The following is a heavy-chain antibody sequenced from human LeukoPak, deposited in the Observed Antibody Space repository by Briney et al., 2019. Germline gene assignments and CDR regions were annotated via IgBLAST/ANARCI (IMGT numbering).Heavy chain of an antibody. CDR3: AREDDYNNIDY. CDR2: ISSSSSVI. V-gene: IGHV3-48*01. Sequence: GGSLRLSCAASGFTFSSYKMNWVRQAPGKGLEWVSYISSSSSVIYYADSVKGRFTISRDNAKNPLFLQMNSLRAEDTAVYYCAREDDYNNIDYWGQGSLVTVSS. D-gene: IGHD4-11*01. J-gene: IGHJ4*02. CDR1: GFTFSSYK.